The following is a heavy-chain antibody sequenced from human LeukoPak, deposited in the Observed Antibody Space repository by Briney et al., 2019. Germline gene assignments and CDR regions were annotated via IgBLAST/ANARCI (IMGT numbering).Heavy chain of an antibody. CDR2: ISGSTSYV. J-gene: IGHJ5*02. Sequence: PGGSLRLSCAVSGFTFSNYWMNWVRQAPGKGLEWVSSISGSTSYVYYADSVKGRFTISRDGAKNSLYLQMNNLRVEGTAMYYCARSSGTYDWFDPWGQGTLVTVSS. V-gene: IGHV3-21*01. CDR3: ARSSGTYDWFDP. D-gene: IGHD1-26*01. CDR1: GFTFSNYW.